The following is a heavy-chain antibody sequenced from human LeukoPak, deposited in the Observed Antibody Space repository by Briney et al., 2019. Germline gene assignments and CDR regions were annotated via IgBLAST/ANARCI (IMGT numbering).Heavy chain of an antibody. CDR1: GGTFSSYA. D-gene: IGHD3-10*01. V-gene: IGHV1-69*13. Sequence: GASVKVSCKASGGTFSSYAISWVRQAPGQGLEWMGGIIPIFGTANYAQKFQGRVTITADESTSTAYMELSSLRSEDTAVYYCARGYYYGSGSYYLGYWGQGTLVTVSS. J-gene: IGHJ4*02. CDR2: IIPIFGTA. CDR3: ARGYYYGSGSYYLGY.